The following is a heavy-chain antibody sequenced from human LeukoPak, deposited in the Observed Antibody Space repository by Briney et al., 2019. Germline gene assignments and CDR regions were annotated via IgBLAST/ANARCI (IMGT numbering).Heavy chain of an antibody. V-gene: IGHV3-23*01. Sequence: GGSLRLSCAASGFTFSSYAMSWVRQAPGKGLEWVSGISVSGGSTYYADSVKGRFTISRDNPKNTLYLQMNSLRAEDTAVYYCASGYYYDYGMDVWGQGTTVTASS. D-gene: IGHD3-10*01. CDR2: ISVSGGST. CDR3: ASGYYYDYGMDV. J-gene: IGHJ6*02. CDR1: GFTFSSYA.